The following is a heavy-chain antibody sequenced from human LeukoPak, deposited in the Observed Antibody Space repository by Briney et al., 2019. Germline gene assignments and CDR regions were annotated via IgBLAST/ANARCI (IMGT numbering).Heavy chain of an antibody. CDR3: ARETGDVLLGAFDI. Sequence: PGGSLRLSCAASGFTFSGYDFHWVRQATGRGLEWVSAIGTVGDTHYPDSVKGRSTISRENAKNSLYLQMNSLRAGDTFVYYCARETGDVLLGAFDIWGQGTMVTVSS. CDR1: GFTFSGYD. CDR2: IGTVGDT. D-gene: IGHD3-10*01. V-gene: IGHV3-13*04. J-gene: IGHJ3*02.